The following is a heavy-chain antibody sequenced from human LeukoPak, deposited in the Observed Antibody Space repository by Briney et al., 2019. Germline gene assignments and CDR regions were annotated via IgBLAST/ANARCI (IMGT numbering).Heavy chain of an antibody. CDR1: GSSFTSYW. CDR2: IYPGDSDT. V-gene: IGHV5-51*01. D-gene: IGHD2-21*02. J-gene: IGHJ1*01. Sequence: GESLKISCKGSGSSFTSYWIGWVRQMPGKGLEWMGIIYPGDSDTRYSPSFQGQVTISADKSISTAYLQWSSLKASDTAMYYCARPLPAYCGGDCYPEYFQHWGQGTLVTVSS. CDR3: ARPLPAYCGGDCYPEYFQH.